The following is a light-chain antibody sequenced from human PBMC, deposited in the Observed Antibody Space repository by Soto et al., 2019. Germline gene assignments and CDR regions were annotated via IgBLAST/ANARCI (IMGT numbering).Light chain of an antibody. CDR3: QQYNSYSQFT. CDR1: QSIKNW. J-gene: IGKJ3*01. V-gene: IGKV1-5*03. Sequence: DIPMTQSPSTLSASVGDRVTITCRASQSIKNWLAWYQQKPGEAPKLLIYKASTLESGGPSRFSGSGSGTEFTLTISCLQPDDVATYHCQQYNSYSQFTFGPGTKVDIK. CDR2: KAS.